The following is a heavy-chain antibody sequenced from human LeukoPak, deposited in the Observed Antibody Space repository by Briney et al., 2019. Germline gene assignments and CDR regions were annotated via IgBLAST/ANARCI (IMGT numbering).Heavy chain of an antibody. D-gene: IGHD3-10*01. CDR3: ARVVLWFGESGRYYFDY. CDR2: IIPILGIV. CDR1: GGIFTSYA. Sequence: SVKVSCKASGGIFTSYAFGWVRQAPGQGLEWMGRIIPILGIVNYAQKFQGRITITADESTNTAYMELSSLRSDDTAVYYCARVVLWFGESGRYYFDYWGQGTLVTVSS. J-gene: IGHJ4*02. V-gene: IGHV1-69*13.